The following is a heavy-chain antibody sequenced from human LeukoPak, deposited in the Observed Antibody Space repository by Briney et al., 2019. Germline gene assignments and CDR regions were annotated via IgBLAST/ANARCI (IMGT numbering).Heavy chain of an antibody. V-gene: IGHV4-61*01. J-gene: IGHJ4*02. CDR1: GGSVRSGSYY. CDR2: IYYSGST. CDR3: ARAPLSSISYFDY. D-gene: IGHD1-14*01. Sequence: SETLSLTCTVSGGSVRSGSYYWSWIRQPPGKGLEWIGYIYYSGSTNYNPSLKSRVTISVDTSKNQFSLKLSSVTAADTAVYYCARAPLSSISYFDYWGQGTLVTVSS.